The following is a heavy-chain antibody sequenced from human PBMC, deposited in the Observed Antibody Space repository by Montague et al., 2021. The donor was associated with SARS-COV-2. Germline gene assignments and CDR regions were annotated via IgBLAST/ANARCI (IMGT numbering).Heavy chain of an antibody. CDR1: GFRFSDYY. J-gene: IGHJ2*01. CDR3: ARGGGRYNWNYEGGFDL. V-gene: IGHV3-11*06. CDR2: ISSSTYTS. D-gene: IGHD1-7*01. Sequence: SLRLSCAASGFRFSDYYMSWIRQAPGKGPEWVSDISSSTYTSSADSVKGRFTISSDNAKNSLYLHLNSLRAEDTAEYYCARGGGRYNWNYEGGFDLWGRGTLVTVSS.